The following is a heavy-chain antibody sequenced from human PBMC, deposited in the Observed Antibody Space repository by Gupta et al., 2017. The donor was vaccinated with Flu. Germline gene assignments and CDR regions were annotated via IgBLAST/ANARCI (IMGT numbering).Heavy chain of an antibody. CDR3: AKDFYGSFYFDY. V-gene: IGHV3-23*01. D-gene: IGHD1-26*01. CDR2: ISGSGGST. CDR1: TFSSYA. J-gene: IGHJ4*02. Sequence: TFSSYAMSWVRQAPGKGLEWVSAISGSGGSTYYADSVKGRFTISRDNSKNTLYLQMNSLRAEDTAVYYCAKDFYGSFYFDYWGQGTLVTVSS.